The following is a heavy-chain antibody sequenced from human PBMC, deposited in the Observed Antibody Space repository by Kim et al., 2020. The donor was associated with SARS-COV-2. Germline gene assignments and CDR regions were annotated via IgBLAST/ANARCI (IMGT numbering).Heavy chain of an antibody. J-gene: IGHJ4*02. CDR3: ATDHPYYGDYVSLDY. Sequence: ASVKVSCKVSGYTLTELSMHWVRQAPGKGLEWMGGFDPEDGETIYAQKFQGRVTMTEDTSTDTAYMELSSLRSEDTAVYYCATDHPYYGDYVSLDYWGQGTLVTVSS. D-gene: IGHD4-17*01. CDR2: FDPEDGET. V-gene: IGHV1-24*01. CDR1: GYTLTELS.